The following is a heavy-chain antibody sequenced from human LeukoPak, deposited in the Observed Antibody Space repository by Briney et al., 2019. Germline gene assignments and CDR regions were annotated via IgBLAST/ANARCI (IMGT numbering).Heavy chain of an antibody. J-gene: IGHJ5*02. Sequence: SETLSLTCTVSGGSISSGGYYWSWIRQHPGKGLEWIGYIYYSGSTYYNPSLKSRVTISVDTSKNQFSLKLSSVTAADTAVYYCARLVRGVIFRWFDPWGQGTLVTVSS. CDR1: GGSISSGGYY. V-gene: IGHV4-31*03. D-gene: IGHD3-10*01. CDR2: IYYSGST. CDR3: ARLVRGVIFRWFDP.